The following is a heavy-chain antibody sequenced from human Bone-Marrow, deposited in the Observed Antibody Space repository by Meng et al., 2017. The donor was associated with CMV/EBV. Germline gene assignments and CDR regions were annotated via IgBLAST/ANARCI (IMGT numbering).Heavy chain of an antibody. CDR3: ARGSSGWDYYYYYGMDV. J-gene: IGHJ6*02. CDR2: IHYSGST. D-gene: IGHD6-19*01. CDR1: GGSISSYY. V-gene: IGHV4-59*01. Sequence: SETLSLTCTVSGGSISSYYWSWIRQPPGKGLEWIGCIHYSGSTNYNPSLKSRVTISVDTSKNQFSLKLSSVTAADTAVYYCARGSSGWDYYYYYGMDVWGQGTTVTVSS.